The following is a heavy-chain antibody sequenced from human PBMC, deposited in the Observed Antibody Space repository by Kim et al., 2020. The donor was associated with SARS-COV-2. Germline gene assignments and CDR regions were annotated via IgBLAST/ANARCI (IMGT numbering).Heavy chain of an antibody. CDR1: GYTFTGYY. CDR3: ASYCSGGSCYSWLSSDDAFDS. V-gene: IGHV1-2*06. CDR2: INPNSGGT. J-gene: IGHJ3*02. Sequence: ASVKVSCKASGYTFTGYYMHWVRQAPGQGLEWMGRINPNSGGTNYAQKFQGRVTMTRDTSISTAYMELSRLRSDDTAVYYCASYCSGGSCYSWLSSDDAFDSWGQGTMVTVSS. D-gene: IGHD2-15*01.